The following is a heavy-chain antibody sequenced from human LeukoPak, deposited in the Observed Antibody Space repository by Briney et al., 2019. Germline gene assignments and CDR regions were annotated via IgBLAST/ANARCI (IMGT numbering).Heavy chain of an antibody. CDR2: ISTSNSYT. V-gene: IGHV3-21*01. Sequence: GGSLRLSCAASEFTFSSYSMTWVRQAPGKGLEWVSSISTSNSYTYYPDSVKGRFTISRVNANNSLYLQMNSLRADYTAVYYCARDALAAAGLDVWGQGTTVTVSS. CDR3: ARDALAAAGLDV. D-gene: IGHD6-13*01. J-gene: IGHJ6*02. CDR1: EFTFSSYS.